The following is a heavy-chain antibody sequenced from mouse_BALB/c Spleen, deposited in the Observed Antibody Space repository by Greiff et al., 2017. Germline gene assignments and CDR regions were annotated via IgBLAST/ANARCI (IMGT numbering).Heavy chain of an antibody. J-gene: IGHJ3*01. V-gene: IGHV3-2*02. Sequence: ESGPGLVKPSQSLSLTCTVTGYSITSDYAWNWIRQFPGNKLEWMGYISYSGSTCYNPSLKSRISITRDTSKNQFFLQLNSVTTEDTATYYCAGGNYVLAYWGQGTLVTVSA. D-gene: IGHD2-1*01. CDR2: ISYSGST. CDR3: AGGNYVLAY. CDR1: GYSITSDYA.